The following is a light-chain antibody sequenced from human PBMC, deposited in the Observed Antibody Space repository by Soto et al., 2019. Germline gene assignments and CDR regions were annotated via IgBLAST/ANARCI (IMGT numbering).Light chain of an antibody. Sequence: QLVLTQSPSASASLGASVKLTCTLSSGHSSYAIAWHQQQPEKGPRYLMKLNSDGSHSKGDGIPDRFSGSSSGAERYLTISGLLSEDEADYYCQTWGTGIPWVFGGGTKLTVL. CDR1: SGHSSYA. V-gene: IGLV4-69*01. CDR3: QTWGTGIPWV. J-gene: IGLJ3*02. CDR2: LNSDGSH.